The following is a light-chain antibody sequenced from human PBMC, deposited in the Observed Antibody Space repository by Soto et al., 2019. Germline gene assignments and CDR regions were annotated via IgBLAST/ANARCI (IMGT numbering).Light chain of an antibody. CDR1: QSVSSK. J-gene: IGKJ1*01. V-gene: IGKV3-15*01. Sequence: LLTQSPATLSVSPGEGPTLSWRASQSVSSKLAWYQQKPGQAPRILIYGASTRATGIPARFSGSGSGTEFTLIISSLQSEDSAVYYCQQYNSWLWTFGQGTKVDIK. CDR3: QQYNSWLWT. CDR2: GAS.